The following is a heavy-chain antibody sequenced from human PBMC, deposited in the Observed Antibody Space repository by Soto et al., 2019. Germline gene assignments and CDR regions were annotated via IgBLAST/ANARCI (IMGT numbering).Heavy chain of an antibody. J-gene: IGHJ5*02. CDR1: GFTFSNYA. CDR2: IGSSGGDT. CDR3: ARCDVDVVAMTGWCNWFDP. D-gene: IGHD5-12*01. V-gene: IGHV3-23*01. Sequence: EVQVLESGGGLVQPGGSLRLSCVASGFTFSNYAMSWVRQAPGKGLEWVSAIGSSGGDTYYADSVKGRFIISRDNSKNTLYLQMNRLRAEDTAVYYCARCDVDVVAMTGWCNWFDPWGQGTLVTVSS.